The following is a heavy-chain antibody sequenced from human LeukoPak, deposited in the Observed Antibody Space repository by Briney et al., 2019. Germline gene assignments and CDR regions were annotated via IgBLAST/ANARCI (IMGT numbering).Heavy chain of an antibody. CDR2: INSDGSWT. V-gene: IGHV3-74*01. Sequence: GGSLRLSCAASGNYWMHWVRQAPGKGLVWVSHINSDGSWTSYADSVKGRFAISKDNAKNTVYLQMNNLRAEDTAVYYCVSFYETYWGRGTLVTVSS. D-gene: IGHD2-2*01. CDR1: GNYW. CDR3: VSFYETY. J-gene: IGHJ4*02.